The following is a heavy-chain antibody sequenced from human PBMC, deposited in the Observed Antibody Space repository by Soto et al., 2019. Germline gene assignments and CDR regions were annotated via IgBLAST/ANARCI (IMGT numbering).Heavy chain of an antibody. Sequence: SVKVSCKASGGTFYTYTFSWVRQAPGQGLEWMGSITPIYPTTNYAEKFQGRLTVTADGSTNTAYMELNSLTSDDTAVYYCARIPRDSFPTSDDLDSWGQGTLVTVSS. CDR3: ARIPRDSFPTSDDLDS. V-gene: IGHV1-69*13. D-gene: IGHD5-18*01. J-gene: IGHJ4*02. CDR1: GGTFYTYT. CDR2: ITPIYPTT.